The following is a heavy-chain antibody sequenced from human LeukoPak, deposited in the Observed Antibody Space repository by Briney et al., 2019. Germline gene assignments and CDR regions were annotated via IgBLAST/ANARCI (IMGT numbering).Heavy chain of an antibody. J-gene: IGHJ4*02. CDR3: AKDTMVRGVGLDY. V-gene: IGHV3-21*01. Sequence: GGSLRLSCAASGVTFSSYSMNWVRQAPGKGVEWVSCISSSSSYIYYADSVKGGFTISREKAKNSLYLQMNSLRAEDTAVYYCAKDTMVRGVGLDYWGQGTLVTVSS. CDR2: ISSSSSYI. D-gene: IGHD3-10*01. CDR1: GVTFSSYS.